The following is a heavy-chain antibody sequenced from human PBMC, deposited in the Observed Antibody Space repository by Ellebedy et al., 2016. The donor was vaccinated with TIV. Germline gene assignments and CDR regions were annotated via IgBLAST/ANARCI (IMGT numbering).Heavy chain of an antibody. CDR2: ISYDGSNK. J-gene: IGHJ5*02. Sequence: GGSLRLXXAASAFTFSSYAMRWVRQAPGKGLEWVAVISYDGSNKYYADSVKGRFTISRDNSKNTLYLQMNSLRAEDTAVYYCARVPVGATTYGWFDPWGQGTLVTVSA. V-gene: IGHV3-30-3*01. CDR3: ARVPVGATTYGWFDP. CDR1: AFTFSSYA. D-gene: IGHD1-26*01.